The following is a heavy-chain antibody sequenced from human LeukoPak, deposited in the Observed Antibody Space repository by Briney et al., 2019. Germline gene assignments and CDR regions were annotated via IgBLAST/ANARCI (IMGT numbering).Heavy chain of an antibody. CDR1: GGSFSGYY. V-gene: IGHV4-4*07. CDR2: IYTSGST. CDR3: ARDGGVLRYFDNWFDP. J-gene: IGHJ5*02. D-gene: IGHD3-9*01. Sequence: SETLSLTCAVYGGSFSGYYWSWIRQPAGKGLEWIGRIYTSGSTNYNPSLKSRVTISVDTSKNQFSLKLSSVTAADTAVYYCARDGGVLRYFDNWFDPWGQGTLVTVSS.